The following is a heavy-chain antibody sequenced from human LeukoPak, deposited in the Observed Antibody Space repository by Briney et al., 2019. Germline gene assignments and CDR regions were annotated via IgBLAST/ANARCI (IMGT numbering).Heavy chain of an antibody. CDR1: GGSMSGYY. D-gene: IGHD6-19*01. CDR3: ARRYISGWFFDY. V-gene: IGHV4-59*01. CDR2: VYYSGTT. Sequence: SETLSLTCTVSGGSMSGYYWSWIRQPPGRGLEGIGDVYYSGTTDYIPSLKSRVTMSVDTSKNQFSLNLRSVTAADTAIYYCARRYISGWFFDYWGQGTLVTVSS. J-gene: IGHJ4*02.